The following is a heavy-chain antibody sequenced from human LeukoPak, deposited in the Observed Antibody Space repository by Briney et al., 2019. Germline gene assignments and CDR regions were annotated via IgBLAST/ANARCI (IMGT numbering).Heavy chain of an antibody. Sequence: GRSLRLSCAASGFTFSSYGMQWGRQAPGKGLEWVAVISYDGSNKYYADSVKGRFTIPRDNSKNTLYLQMNSLRAEDTAVYYCGGGAPGSGSPRFDYWGQGTLVTVSS. V-gene: IGHV3-30*03. CDR3: GGGAPGSGSPRFDY. J-gene: IGHJ4*02. CDR2: ISYDGSNK. D-gene: IGHD3-10*01. CDR1: GFTFSSYG.